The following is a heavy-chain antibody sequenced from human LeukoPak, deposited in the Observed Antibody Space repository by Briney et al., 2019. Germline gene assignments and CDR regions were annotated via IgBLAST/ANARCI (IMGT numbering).Heavy chain of an antibody. CDR3: ARYWAARGSLEY. CDR1: AFTLSDYY. J-gene: IGHJ4*02. D-gene: IGHD3-10*01. CDR2: ISSSGSII. V-gene: IGHV3-11*01. Sequence: GGSLRLSCAASAFTLSDYYMSWIRQAPGKGLEWVSYISSSGSIIYSADSVKGRFSISRDNANNSLYLQMNSLRAEDTAVYYCARYWAARGSLEYWGQGTLVTVSS.